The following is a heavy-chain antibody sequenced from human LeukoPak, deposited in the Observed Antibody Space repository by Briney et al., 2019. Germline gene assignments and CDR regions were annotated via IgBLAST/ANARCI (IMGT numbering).Heavy chain of an antibody. CDR2: VFHTGDT. CDR3: ARHPFATPFDH. D-gene: IGHD2-15*01. J-gene: IGHJ4*02. CDR1: GDSINSFY. V-gene: IGHV4-59*08. Sequence: SETLSLTCAVSGDSINSFYWSWTRQPPGKGLEWIGYVFHTGDTNSNPSLKSRVTVSLDTSTSQVSLRLTSVTAADTAVYYCARHPFATPFDHWGRGILVTVSS.